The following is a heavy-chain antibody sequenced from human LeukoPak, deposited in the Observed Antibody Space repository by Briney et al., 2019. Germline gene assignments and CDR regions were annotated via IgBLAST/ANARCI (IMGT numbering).Heavy chain of an antibody. CDR2: ISGSGGTT. D-gene: IGHD6-19*01. J-gene: IGHJ4*02. Sequence: GGSLRLSCAASGFTFSSYGMSWVRQAPGKGLEWVSSISGSGGTTYYADSVKGRFTISRDNSKNTLYLQMNSLRAEDTAVYSCARDGDSGWYPFYFDFWGQGTLVTVSS. CDR1: GFTFSSYG. V-gene: IGHV3-23*01. CDR3: ARDGDSGWYPFYFDF.